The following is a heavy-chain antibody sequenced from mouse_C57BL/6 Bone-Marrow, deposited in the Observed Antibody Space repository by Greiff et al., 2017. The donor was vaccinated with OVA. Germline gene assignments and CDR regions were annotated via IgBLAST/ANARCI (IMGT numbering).Heavy chain of an antibody. Sequence: VQLQQSGAELARPGASVKLSCKASGYTFTSYGISWVKQSTGQGLEWIGEIYPRSGNTYYNEKFKGKATLTADKSSSTAYMELRSLTSEDSAVYFCARRGKTLSWFAYWGQGTLVTVSA. CDR2: IYPRSGNT. V-gene: IGHV1-81*01. D-gene: IGHD1-1*01. CDR1: GYTFTSYG. CDR3: ARRGKTLSWFAY. J-gene: IGHJ3*01.